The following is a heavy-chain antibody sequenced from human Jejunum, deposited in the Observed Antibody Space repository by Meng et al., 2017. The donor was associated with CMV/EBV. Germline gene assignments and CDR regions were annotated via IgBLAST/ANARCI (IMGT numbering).Heavy chain of an antibody. D-gene: IGHD2/OR15-2a*01. Sequence: CEASEFTFNKYNMNWVRQAPGKGLEWVSAITSGGSFIYYADSVRGRFTVSRDNAKNSLELHMNNLRAEDTAVYYCARESVYDGWFFDLWGRGTLVTVSS. CDR2: ITSGGSFI. CDR3: ARESVYDGWFFDL. V-gene: IGHV3-21*01. CDR1: EFTFNKYN. J-gene: IGHJ2*01.